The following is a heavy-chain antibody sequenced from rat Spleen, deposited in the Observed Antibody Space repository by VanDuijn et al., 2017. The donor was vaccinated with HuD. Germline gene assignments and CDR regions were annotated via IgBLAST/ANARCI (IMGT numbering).Heavy chain of an antibody. CDR2: ISPSGVT. J-gene: IGHJ3*01. V-gene: IGHV5S23*01. CDR3: VRQDTSGYSNWFTY. D-gene: IGHD4-3*01. CDR1: GFTLSDYN. Sequence: EVQLVESGGGLVQPGRSLKLSCEVSGFTLSDYNMAWVRQAPTKGLEWVTSISPSGVTYYRDSVKGRFTVSRENAESTLYLLMDSLRSEDTATYYCVRQDTSGYSNWFTYWGQGTLVTVSS.